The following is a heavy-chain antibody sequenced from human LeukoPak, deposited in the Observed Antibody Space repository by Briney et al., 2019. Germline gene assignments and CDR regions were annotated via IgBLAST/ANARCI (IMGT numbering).Heavy chain of an antibody. Sequence: PSETLSLTCTVSGGSMSSSSYYWGWIRQPPGKGLEWIGNIYNRGSTCYNPSLKSRVTISVDTSKNQFSLKLNSVTAADTAVYYCAGDGSGSYGYYYYGMDVWGQGTTVTVSS. CDR3: AGDGSGSYGYYYYGMDV. CDR2: IYNRGST. CDR1: GGSMSSSSYY. V-gene: IGHV4-39*01. D-gene: IGHD3-10*01. J-gene: IGHJ6*02.